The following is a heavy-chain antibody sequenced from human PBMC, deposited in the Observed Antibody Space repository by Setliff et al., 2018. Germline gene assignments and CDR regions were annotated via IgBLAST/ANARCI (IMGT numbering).Heavy chain of an antibody. J-gene: IGHJ4*02. V-gene: IGHV2-70*04. CDR2: IDWDDDK. D-gene: IGHD6-13*01. Sequence: SGPTLVNPTQTLTLTCTFSGFSLNTSGMRVSWIRQPPGKALEWPARIDWDDDKFYSTSLKTRLTISKDTSKKQVVLTMTNMDPVDTATYYCARISASSSHFDYWGPGTLVTVSS. CDR1: GFSLNTSGMR. CDR3: ARISASSSHFDY.